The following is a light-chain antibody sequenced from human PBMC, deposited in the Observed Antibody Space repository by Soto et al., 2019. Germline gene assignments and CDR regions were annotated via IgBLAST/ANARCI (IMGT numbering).Light chain of an antibody. CDR2: SAS. Sequence: EIVLTQSPGTLSLSPGERATLSCRASQSVSSSYLAWYQQKTGQTPRLLIYSASSRATGIPDRVSGIGTGTDFTLTNCRLEPEDFSVKYCQQYCSSPLTFGGGTKVDIK. J-gene: IGKJ4*01. CDR1: QSVSSSY. V-gene: IGKV3-20*01. CDR3: QQYCSSPLT.